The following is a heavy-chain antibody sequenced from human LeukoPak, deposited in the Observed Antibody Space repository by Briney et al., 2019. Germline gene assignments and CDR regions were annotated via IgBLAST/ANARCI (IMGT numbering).Heavy chain of an antibody. Sequence: GASVKVSCKASGGTFSSYAISWVRQAPGQGLEWMGGIIPIFGTANYAQKFQGRVTITADESTSTAYMELSSLRSEDTAVYYCARVVGATYRQYFDYWGQGTLVTVSS. D-gene: IGHD1-26*01. CDR2: IIPIFGTA. CDR3: ARVVGATYRQYFDY. J-gene: IGHJ4*02. V-gene: IGHV1-69*13. CDR1: GGTFSSYA.